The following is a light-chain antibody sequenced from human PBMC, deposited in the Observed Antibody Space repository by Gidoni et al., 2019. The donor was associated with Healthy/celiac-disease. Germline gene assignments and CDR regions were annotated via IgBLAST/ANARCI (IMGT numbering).Light chain of an antibody. V-gene: IGKV1-9*01. J-gene: IGKJ3*01. Sequence: IQFTQSPSSLSASVGDRVTITCRASQGISSYLAGYQQKPGKAPKLLIYAASTLQSGVPSRFRGSGAGTDFTLTISSLQPEDFATYYGQQLNSYLITFGPGTKVEIK. CDR1: QGISSY. CDR2: AAS. CDR3: QQLNSYLIT.